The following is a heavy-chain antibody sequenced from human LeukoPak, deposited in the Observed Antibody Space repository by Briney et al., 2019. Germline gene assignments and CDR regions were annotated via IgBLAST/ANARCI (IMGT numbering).Heavy chain of an antibody. CDR3: ARHPPLSSSWYYFDY. Sequence: SETLSLTCTVSGGSISSSSYYWGWIRQPPGKGLEWIGSIYYSGSTYYNPSLKGRVTISVDTSKNQFSLKLSSVTAADTAVYYCARHPPLSSSWYYFDYWGQGTLVTVSS. V-gene: IGHV4-39*01. CDR2: IYYSGST. J-gene: IGHJ4*02. D-gene: IGHD6-13*01. CDR1: GGSISSSSYY.